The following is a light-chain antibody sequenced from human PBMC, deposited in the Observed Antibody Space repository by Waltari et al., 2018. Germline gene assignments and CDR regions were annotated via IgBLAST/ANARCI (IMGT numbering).Light chain of an antibody. Sequence: QSVLTQLPSASGSPGQRVTISCSGSSSNIGSNTVNWYQQLPGTAPKLLIYSNNQLPSGVPDRFSGSKSGTSASLAISGLQSEDEADYYCAAWDDSLNGWVFGGGTKLTVL. CDR3: AAWDDSLNGWV. V-gene: IGLV1-44*01. CDR1: SSNIGSNT. J-gene: IGLJ3*02. CDR2: SNN.